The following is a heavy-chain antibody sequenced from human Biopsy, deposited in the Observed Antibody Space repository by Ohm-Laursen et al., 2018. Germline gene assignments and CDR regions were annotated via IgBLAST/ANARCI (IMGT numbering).Heavy chain of an antibody. D-gene: IGHD3-22*01. CDR3: AKDRGYYSDRTVPGYFDL. V-gene: IGHV4-59*01. J-gene: IGHJ2*01. Sequence: TLSLTCAVSGDSISSYYWSWIRHPPGKGRQWIGYVYYNGSTDYNPSLQSRVTNSVDTSKNHFSLRLRSVSLADTAIYYCAKDRGYYSDRTVPGYFDLWGRGTLVTVSS. CDR1: GDSISSYY. CDR2: VYYNGST.